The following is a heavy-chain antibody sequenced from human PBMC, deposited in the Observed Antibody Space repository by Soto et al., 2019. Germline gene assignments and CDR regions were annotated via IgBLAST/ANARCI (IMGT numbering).Heavy chain of an antibody. V-gene: IGHV1-18*01. D-gene: IGHD3-9*01. CDR1: GYTFTSYG. CDR3: ARGLERRYFDWSRNYFDY. Sequence: QVQLVQSGAEVKKPGASVKVSCKASGYTFTSYGISWVRQAPGQGLEWMGWISAYNGNTNYAQKLQGRVTMTTDTARSTAEMELRSLRSDGAAVYYCARGLERRYFDWSRNYFDYWGQGTLVTVSS. CDR2: ISAYNGNT. J-gene: IGHJ4*02.